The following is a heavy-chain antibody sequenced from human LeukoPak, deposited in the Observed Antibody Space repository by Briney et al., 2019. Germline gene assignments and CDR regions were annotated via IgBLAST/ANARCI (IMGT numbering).Heavy chain of an antibody. J-gene: IGHJ4*02. CDR3: AREDCSSTSCYFEY. CDR2: IYYSGST. D-gene: IGHD2-2*01. CDR1: GGSISSGDYY. V-gene: IGHV4-30-4*01. Sequence: TSETLSLTCTVSGGSISSGDYYWSWIRQPPGKGLEWIGYIYYSGSTYYNPSLKSRVTISVDTSKNHFSLKLTSVTAADTAVYYCAREDCSSTSCYFEYWGQGTLVTVSS.